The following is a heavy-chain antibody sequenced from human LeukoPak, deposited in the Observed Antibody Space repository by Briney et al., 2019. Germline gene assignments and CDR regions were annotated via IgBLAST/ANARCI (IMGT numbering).Heavy chain of an antibody. Sequence: ASVKVSCKPSGYTFTSYYIHWVRQAPGQGLEWMGIINPSGGSTGYAQRFQGRVTMTRDTSTSTVYTEVSSLRSEDTAMYYCARSQSYYYGVDVWGQGTTVTVSS. CDR2: INPSGGST. J-gene: IGHJ6*02. CDR3: ARSQSYYYGVDV. V-gene: IGHV1-46*01. CDR1: GYTFTSYY.